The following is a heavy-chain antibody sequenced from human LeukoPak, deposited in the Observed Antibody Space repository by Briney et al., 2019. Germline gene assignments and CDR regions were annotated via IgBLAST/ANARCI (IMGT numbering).Heavy chain of an antibody. V-gene: IGHV4-39*07. CDR2: MYYSGST. J-gene: IGHJ4*02. D-gene: IGHD2-21*01. CDR1: GGSISSYY. Sequence: SETLSLTCTVSGGSISSYYWGWIRQPPGKGLEWIGSMYYSGSTYYNPSLKSRVTISINTSKNQFSLKLSSVTAADTAVYYCARGVVIAPQTFDYWGQRTLVTVSS. CDR3: ARGVVIAPQTFDY.